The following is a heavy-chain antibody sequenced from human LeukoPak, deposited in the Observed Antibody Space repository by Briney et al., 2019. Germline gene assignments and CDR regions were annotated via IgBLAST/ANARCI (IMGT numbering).Heavy chain of an antibody. V-gene: IGHV3-48*04. CDR1: GFTFSSYS. CDR3: ARGGQWELLAGGFDY. CDR2: ISSSSSTI. J-gene: IGHJ4*02. D-gene: IGHD1-26*01. Sequence: GGSLRLSCAASGFTFSSYSMNWVRQAPGKELEWVSYISSSSSTIYYADSVKGRFTISRDNAKNSLYLQMNSLRAEDTAVYYCARGGQWELLAGGFDYWGQGTLVAVSS.